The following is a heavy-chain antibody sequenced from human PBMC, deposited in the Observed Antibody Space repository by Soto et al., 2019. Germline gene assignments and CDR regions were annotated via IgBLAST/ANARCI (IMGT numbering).Heavy chain of an antibody. CDR3: AKDSDRPSSSQGLHGMDV. V-gene: IGHV3-9*01. CDR1: GFTFDDYA. Sequence: EVQLVESGGGLVQPGRSLRLSCAASGFTFDDYAMHWVRQAPGKGLEWVSGISWNSGSIGYADSVKGRFTISRDNAKNSLYLQMNSLRAEDTALYYCAKDSDRPSSSQGLHGMDVWGQGTTVTVSS. CDR2: ISWNSGSI. D-gene: IGHD6-13*01. J-gene: IGHJ6*02.